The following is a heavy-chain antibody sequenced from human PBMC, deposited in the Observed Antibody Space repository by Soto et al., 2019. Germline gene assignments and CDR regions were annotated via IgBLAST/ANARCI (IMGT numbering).Heavy chain of an antibody. CDR1: GFPFSDYY. J-gene: IGHJ4*02. D-gene: IGHD3-9*01. Sequence: QVQLVESGGDLVKPGGSLRLSCAASGFPFSDYYMSWIRQAPGKGLEWVSSIGSSSSYTNYADSVKGRVTISRDNAKNSLYLQMNSLRAEDTAVYYCARRRPTGYYNYWGQGTRVTVSA. V-gene: IGHV3-11*05. CDR3: ARRRPTGYYNY. CDR2: IGSSSSYT.